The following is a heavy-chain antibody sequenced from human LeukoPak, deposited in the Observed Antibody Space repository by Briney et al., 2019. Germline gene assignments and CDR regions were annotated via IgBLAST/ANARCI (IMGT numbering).Heavy chain of an antibody. Sequence: PGGSLRLSCAASGFAFSSYAMHWVRQAPGRGLEWVTVISYDGNNKYYAVSVKGRFTISRDNSKNTLYLQMNSLRAEDTAVYYCAKDPRREGYYYVFPDYWGQGTLVTVSS. CDR2: ISYDGNNK. D-gene: IGHD3-22*01. J-gene: IGHJ4*02. CDR1: GFAFSSYA. CDR3: AKDPRREGYYYVFPDY. V-gene: IGHV3-30-3*01.